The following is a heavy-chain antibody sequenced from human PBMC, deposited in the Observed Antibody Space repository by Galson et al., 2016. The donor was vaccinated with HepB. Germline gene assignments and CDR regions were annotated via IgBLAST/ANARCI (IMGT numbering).Heavy chain of an antibody. D-gene: IGHD6-19*01. Sequence: ETLSLTCTVSGASISSSSYYWGWLRPPPGKGLEWVGSIYYTGTTYYNPSLQSRVTISVDTSKNQFSLKLTSVTAADTALYTCVRQQRAGLMNFWGLGTMVTVSS. J-gene: IGHJ3*01. CDR2: IYYTGTT. CDR3: VRQQRAGLMNF. V-gene: IGHV4-39*01. CDR1: GASISSSSYY.